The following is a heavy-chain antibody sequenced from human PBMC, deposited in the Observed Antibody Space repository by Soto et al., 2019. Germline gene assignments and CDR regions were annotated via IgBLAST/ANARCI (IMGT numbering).Heavy chain of an antibody. CDR1: GGTFSSYA. J-gene: IGHJ6*02. V-gene: IGHV1-69*06. CDR3: QRHRRRGSGYYYVDSPHYSYGMDV. CDR2: IIPIFGTA. Sequence: SVKVSCEASGGTFSSYAMSWVRQAPGQGLEWMGGIIPIFGTANYAQKFQGRVTITADKSTSTAYMELSSLRSEDTAVYYCQRHRRRGSGYYYVDSPHYSYGMDVWGPGPPVTVS. D-gene: IGHD3-22*01.